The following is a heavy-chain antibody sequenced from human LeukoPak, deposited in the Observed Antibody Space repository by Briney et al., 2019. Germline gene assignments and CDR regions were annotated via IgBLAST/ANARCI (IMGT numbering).Heavy chain of an antibody. Sequence: GGSLRLSCAASGFTFSSYAMSWVRQAPGEGLEWLSAISGSGGSRYYSDSVKGRFTISRDNSKNTVDLQMNSLRAEDTAVYYCAKESAYQFDYWGQGILVTVSS. CDR1: GFTFSSYA. CDR3: AKESAYQFDY. J-gene: IGHJ4*02. V-gene: IGHV3-23*01. CDR2: ISGSGGSR.